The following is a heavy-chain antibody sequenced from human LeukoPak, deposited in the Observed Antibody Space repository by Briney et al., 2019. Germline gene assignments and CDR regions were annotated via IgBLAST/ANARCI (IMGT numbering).Heavy chain of an antibody. J-gene: IGHJ4*02. Sequence: SPSETLSLTCTVSGGSISSSSYYWGWIRQPPGKGLEWIGSIYYSGSTYYNPSLKSRVTISVDTSKNQFSLKLSSVTAADTAVYYCARGVVGAEYYFDYWGQGTLVTVSS. CDR3: ARGVVGAEYYFDY. CDR1: GGSISSSSYY. D-gene: IGHD1-26*01. CDR2: IYYSGST. V-gene: IGHV4-39*07.